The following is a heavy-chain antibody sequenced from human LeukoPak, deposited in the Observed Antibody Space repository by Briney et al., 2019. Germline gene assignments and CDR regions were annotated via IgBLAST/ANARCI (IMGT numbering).Heavy chain of an antibody. Sequence: GAPVKVSCKASGYTFTSYDINWVRQATGQGLEWMGWMNPNSGNTGYAQKFQGRVTMTRNTSISTAYMELSSLRSEDTAVYYCARASTSTYYDFWSGYYTGIPMGGSWFDPWGQGTLVTVSS. J-gene: IGHJ5*02. D-gene: IGHD3-3*01. V-gene: IGHV1-8*01. CDR3: ARASTSTYYDFWSGYYTGIPMGGSWFDP. CDR2: MNPNSGNT. CDR1: GYTFTSYD.